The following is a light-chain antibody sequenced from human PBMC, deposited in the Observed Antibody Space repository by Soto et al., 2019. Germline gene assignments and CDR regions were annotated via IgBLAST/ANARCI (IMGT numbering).Light chain of an antibody. CDR3: SSYTRSSTLV. CDR2: EVS. V-gene: IGLV2-14*01. Sequence: QSVLTQPASVSGSPGQSITISCTGTSIDVGGYNYVSWYQQHPGKAPKLMIYEVSNRPSGVSNRFSGSKSGNTASLTISGLQAEDEADYYCSSYTRSSTLVFGTGTKVTVL. CDR1: SIDVGGYNY. J-gene: IGLJ1*01.